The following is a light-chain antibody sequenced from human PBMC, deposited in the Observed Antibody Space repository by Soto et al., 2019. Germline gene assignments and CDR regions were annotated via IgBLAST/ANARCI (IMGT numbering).Light chain of an antibody. CDR3: QHFGGSPRT. V-gene: IGKV3-20*01. Sequence: EIVLTQSPGTLSLSPGERATLSCRASQSVSSSYLAWYQQKPGQAPRLLIYGASIRATGIPNRFIGSGSGTDFTLTISRLEPEDFAVYYCQHFGGSPRTFDQGTRVEIK. CDR2: GAS. CDR1: QSVSSSY. J-gene: IGKJ1*01.